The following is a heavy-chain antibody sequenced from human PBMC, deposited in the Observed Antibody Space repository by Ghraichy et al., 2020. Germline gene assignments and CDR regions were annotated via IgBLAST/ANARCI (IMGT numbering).Heavy chain of an antibody. CDR2: ISWDGSST. J-gene: IGHJ6*02. Sequence: GGSLRLSCAASGFTFDDYTMNWVRQAPGKGLEWVSLISWDGSSTYYADSVKGRFTISRYNSKNSLYLQMNSLRTEDTALYYCAKNQGYYGSGRNYDYYGMGVWDQGNRVTSSS. D-gene: IGHD3-10*01. CDR3: AKNQGYYGSGRNYDYYGMGV. V-gene: IGHV3-43*01. CDR1: GFTFDDYT.